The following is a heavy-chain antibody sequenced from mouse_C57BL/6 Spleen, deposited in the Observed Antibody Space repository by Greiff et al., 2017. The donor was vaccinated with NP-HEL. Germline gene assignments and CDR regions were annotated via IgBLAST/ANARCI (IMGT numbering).Heavy chain of an antibody. V-gene: IGHV14-1*01. CDR1: GFNIKDYY. CDR3: TTAYYGSSYYFDY. J-gene: IGHJ2*01. CDR2: IDPEDGDT. Sequence: VQLKESGAELVRPGASVKLSCTASGFNIKDYYMHWVKQRPEQGLEWIGRIDPEDGDTEYAPKFQGKATMTADTSSNTAYLQLSSLTSEDTAVYYCTTAYYGSSYYFDYWGQGTTLTVSS. D-gene: IGHD1-1*01.